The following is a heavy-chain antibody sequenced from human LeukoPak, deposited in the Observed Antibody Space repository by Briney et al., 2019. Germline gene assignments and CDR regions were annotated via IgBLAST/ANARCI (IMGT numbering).Heavy chain of an antibody. J-gene: IGHJ4*02. D-gene: IGHD3-9*01. CDR1: GYTFTSYG. Sequence: ASVKVSCKTSGYTFTSYGVSWVRQAPGQGLEWMGWISPDSGNTKYVQKVQGRVTMTTDTSSSTAYMELRSLRYDDTAVYYCARVDILTGYYYFDNWGQGTLVTVSS. CDR3: ARVDILTGYYYFDN. V-gene: IGHV1-18*01. CDR2: ISPDSGNT.